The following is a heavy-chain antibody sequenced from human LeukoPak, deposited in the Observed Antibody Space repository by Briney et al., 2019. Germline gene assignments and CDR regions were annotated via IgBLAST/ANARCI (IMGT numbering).Heavy chain of an antibody. V-gene: IGHV3-21*01. J-gene: IGHJ6*03. Sequence: PGGSLRLSCAASGFTFSSYSMNWVRQAPGKGLEWVSSISSSSSYIYYADSVKGRFTISRDNAKNSLYLQMNSLRAEDTAVYYCARDRDIVAPLYYMDVWGKGTTVTVSS. D-gene: IGHD2-15*01. CDR1: GFTFSSYS. CDR3: ARDRDIVAPLYYMDV. CDR2: ISSSSSYI.